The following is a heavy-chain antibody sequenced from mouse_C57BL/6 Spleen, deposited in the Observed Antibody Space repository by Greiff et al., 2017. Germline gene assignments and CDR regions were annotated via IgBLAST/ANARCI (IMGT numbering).Heavy chain of an antibody. CDR1: GFTFSDYG. CDR3: ARPGYGYDFAY. V-gene: IGHV5-17*01. J-gene: IGHJ3*01. CDR2: ISSGSSTI. D-gene: IGHD2-2*01. Sequence: EVQLQESGGGLVKPGGSLKISCAASGFTFSDYGMHWVRQAPEKGLEWVAYISSGSSTIYYADTVKGRFTISRENAKNTLFLQMTSLRAEDTAMYYCARPGYGYDFAYWGQGTLVTVSA.